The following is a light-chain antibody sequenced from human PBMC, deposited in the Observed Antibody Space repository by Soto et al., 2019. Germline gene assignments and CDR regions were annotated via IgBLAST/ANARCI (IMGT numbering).Light chain of an antibody. CDR3: QQYGSSHRT. V-gene: IGKV3-20*01. CDR2: GAS. J-gene: IGKJ1*01. CDR1: QSVSSSY. Sequence: EIVLTQSPATLSFSPGERATLSCRASQSVSSSYLSWHQTKPDHATRLLIYGASSRATGIADRFSGSGSGTDLTLTISRLEPEDFAVYYCQQYGSSHRTFGQGTKVDIK.